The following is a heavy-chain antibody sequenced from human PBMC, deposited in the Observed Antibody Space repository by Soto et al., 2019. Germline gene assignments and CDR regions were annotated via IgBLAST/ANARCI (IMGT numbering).Heavy chain of an antibody. V-gene: IGHV4-39*01. Sequence: SETLSLTCTVSGGSISSSSYYWGWIRQPPGKGLEWIGSIYYSGSTYYNPSLKSRVTISVDTSKNQFSLKLSSVTAADTAVYYCAPVRYGSGSFFPIDYWGQGTLVTVSS. J-gene: IGHJ4*02. CDR3: APVRYGSGSFFPIDY. D-gene: IGHD3-10*01. CDR1: GGSISSSSYY. CDR2: IYYSGST.